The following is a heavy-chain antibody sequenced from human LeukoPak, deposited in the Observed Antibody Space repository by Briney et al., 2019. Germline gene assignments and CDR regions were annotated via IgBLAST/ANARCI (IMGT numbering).Heavy chain of an antibody. D-gene: IGHD2-21*01. Sequence: HPGGSLRLSCAGSGFIFNNYAMHWVRQPPGKGLEWVSGISWNSGTIDYADSVKGRFTISRDNAKNSLYLQMNSLRAEDTAVHYCARDVLYSRYYYYGMDVWGQGTTVTVSS. CDR2: ISWNSGTI. J-gene: IGHJ6*02. CDR3: ARDVLYSRYYYYGMDV. V-gene: IGHV3-9*01. CDR1: GFIFNNYA.